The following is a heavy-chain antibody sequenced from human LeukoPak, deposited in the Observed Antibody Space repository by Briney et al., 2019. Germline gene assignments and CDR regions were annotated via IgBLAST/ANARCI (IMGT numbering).Heavy chain of an antibody. CDR2: INPNTGGT. CDR3: ACSKGLHTNGLVWPFDY. D-gene: IGHD2-8*01. V-gene: IGHV1-2*02. J-gene: IGHJ4*02. CDR1: GYTFTGYY. Sequence: ASVKVSCKASGYTFTGYYMHWVRQAPGQGLEWMGWINPNTGGTNYAQKFQGRVTMTRDTSISTAYMELSRLRSDDTAVYYCACSKGLHTNGLVWPFDYWGQGTLVTVSS.